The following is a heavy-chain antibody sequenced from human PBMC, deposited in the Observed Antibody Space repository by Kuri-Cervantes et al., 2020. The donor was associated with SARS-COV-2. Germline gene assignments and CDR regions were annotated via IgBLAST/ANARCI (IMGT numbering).Heavy chain of an antibody. V-gene: IGHV4-34*01. Sequence: GSLRLSCAVYGGSFSGYYWSWIRQPPGKGLEWIGEINHSGSTNYNPSLKSRVTMSVYTSKNQFSLKLSSVTAADTAVYYCARPGGFVDVWGQGTTVTVPS. D-gene: IGHD4-23*01. J-gene: IGHJ6*02. CDR1: GGSFSGYY. CDR3: ARPGGFVDV. CDR2: INHSGST.